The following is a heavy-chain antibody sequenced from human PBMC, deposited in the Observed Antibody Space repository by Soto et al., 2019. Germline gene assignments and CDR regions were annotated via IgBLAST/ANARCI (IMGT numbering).Heavy chain of an antibody. D-gene: IGHD4-17*01. V-gene: IGHV4-28*01. CDR2: IYYSGST. CDR3: ARKNGVLDAFDI. CDR1: GYSISSSNW. J-gene: IGHJ3*02. Sequence: QVQLPESGPGLVKPSDTLSHTCAVSGYSISSSNWWGWIRKPPGKGLEWIGYIYYSGSTYYNPSLKRRVTMSVDTSKNQFSLKLSSVTAVDTTVYYCARKNGVLDAFDIWGQGTMVTVSS.